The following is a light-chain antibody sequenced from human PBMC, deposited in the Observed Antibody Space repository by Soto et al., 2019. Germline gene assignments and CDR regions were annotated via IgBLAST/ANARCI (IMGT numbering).Light chain of an antibody. J-gene: IGLJ1*01. CDR1: SSDVGGYNY. CDR3: SSHTSSRTYV. CDR2: DVS. Sequence: QSALTQPASVSGSPGQSITISCTGTSSDVGGYNYVSWYQQHPGKAPKLMIYDVSNRPSGASNRFSGSKSGNTASLTISGLQAEDEADYYCSSHTSSRTYVFGTGTKVTVL. V-gene: IGLV2-14*01.